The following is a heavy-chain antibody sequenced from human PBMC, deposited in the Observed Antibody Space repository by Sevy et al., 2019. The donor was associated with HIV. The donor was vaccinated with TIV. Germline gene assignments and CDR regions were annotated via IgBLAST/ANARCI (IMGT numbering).Heavy chain of an antibody. J-gene: IGHJ4*02. CDR2: LSFGCGEI. CDR1: GFTFSKYS. Sequence: GGSLRLSCAASGFTFSKYSMSWVRQPPGKGLEWVSTLSFGCGEITYADSVKGRFTISRDNSKSSVYLQMNNLRPEDTVVYYCAREGCTKPHDYWGQGTLVTVSS. CDR3: AREGCTKPHDY. V-gene: IGHV3-23*01. D-gene: IGHD2-8*01.